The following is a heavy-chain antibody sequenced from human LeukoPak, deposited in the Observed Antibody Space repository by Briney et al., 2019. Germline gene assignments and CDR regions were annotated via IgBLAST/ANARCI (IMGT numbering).Heavy chain of an antibody. CDR1: GGSISSSSYY. Sequence: SETLSLTCTVSGGSISSSSYYWGWIRQPPGKGLEWIGSIYYSGSTYYNPSLKSRVTISVDTSKNQFSLKLSSVTAADTAVYYCARHPNLFDYWGQGTLVTVSS. CDR3: ARHPNLFDY. CDR2: IYYSGST. V-gene: IGHV4-39*01. J-gene: IGHJ4*02.